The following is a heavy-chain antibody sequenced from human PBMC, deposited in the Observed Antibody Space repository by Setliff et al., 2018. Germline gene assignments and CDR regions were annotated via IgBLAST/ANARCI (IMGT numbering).Heavy chain of an antibody. Sequence: ASVKVSCKTSGYSFSNYGISWVRQAPGQGLEWLGWIGAHNSNTNYAEKFQGRLSMTTDTSKSTAYMELRSLRSDDTAVYLCARDPRRSYADFVSNWFDPWGQGTPVTVS. D-gene: IGHD4-17*01. CDR1: GYSFSNYG. CDR3: ARDPRRSYADFVSNWFDP. V-gene: IGHV1-18*01. CDR2: IGAHNSNT. J-gene: IGHJ5*02.